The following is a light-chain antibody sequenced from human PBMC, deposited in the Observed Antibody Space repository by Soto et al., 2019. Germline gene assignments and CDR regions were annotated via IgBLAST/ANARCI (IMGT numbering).Light chain of an antibody. CDR3: QLYGSSPYT. V-gene: IGKV3-20*01. Sequence: ENVLTQSPGTLSLSPGERVTLSCRASQSVSSNYLAWYQQKPGQAPRLLIYGASVRATGIPDRFSGSGSGTDFTLTISRLEPEDFAVYYCQLYGSSPYTFGQGTKLEIK. CDR2: GAS. CDR1: QSVSSNY. J-gene: IGKJ2*01.